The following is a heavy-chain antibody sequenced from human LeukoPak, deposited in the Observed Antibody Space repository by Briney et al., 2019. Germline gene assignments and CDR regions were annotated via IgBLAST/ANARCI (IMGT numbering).Heavy chain of an antibody. CDR3: ARVGVLRYVQH. V-gene: IGHV3-48*04. J-gene: IGHJ1*01. Sequence: GGSLRLSCAASGFTFSSYSMNWVRQAPGKGLEWVSYISGYSSTIYYADSVKGRFTISRDNAKNSLYLQMNSLRAEDTAVYYCARVGVLRYVQHWSQGTLVTVSS. CDR2: ISGYSSTI. D-gene: IGHD3-9*01. CDR1: GFTFSSYS.